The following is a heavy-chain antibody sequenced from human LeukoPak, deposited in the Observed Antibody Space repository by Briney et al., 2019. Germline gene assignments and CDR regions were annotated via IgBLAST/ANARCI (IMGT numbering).Heavy chain of an antibody. J-gene: IGHJ4*02. Sequence: SEALSLTCAVSGFFISSGYYWGWIRQPPGKGLEWIASIYRNGNTFYNPSLQSRVTISVDTSRNQISLQLGSATAADTAVYYCARAYSRTPGDYYFDSWGQGTVVTVSS. CDR2: IYRNGNT. CDR3: ARAYSRTPGDYYFDS. V-gene: IGHV4-38-2*01. D-gene: IGHD4-11*01. CDR1: GFFISSGYY.